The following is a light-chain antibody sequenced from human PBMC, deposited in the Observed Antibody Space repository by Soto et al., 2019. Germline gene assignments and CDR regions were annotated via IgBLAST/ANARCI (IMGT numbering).Light chain of an antibody. Sequence: DIQMTQSPSSLSASVGDRVTITCRASQRISSYLNWYQQKPGKAPKLLIYAASNLQSGVPSRFSGSGSGTDFTLTISSLQPEDFATYYCQQVNSYPLTFGGGTRVEIK. J-gene: IGKJ4*01. CDR2: AAS. CDR1: QRISSY. CDR3: QQVNSYPLT. V-gene: IGKV1-39*01.